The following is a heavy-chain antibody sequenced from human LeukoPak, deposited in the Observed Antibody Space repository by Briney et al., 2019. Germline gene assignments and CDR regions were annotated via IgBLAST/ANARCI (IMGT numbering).Heavy chain of an antibody. CDR3: AKDPLPSRYCSGGSCYGVAFDI. CDR1: GFTFSSYA. CDR2: ISGSGGST. V-gene: IGHV3-23*01. D-gene: IGHD2-15*01. J-gene: IGHJ3*02. Sequence: GGSLRLSCAASGFTFSSYAMSWVRQAPGKGLEWVSAISGSGGSTYYADSVKGRLTISRDNSKNTLYLQMNSLRAEDTAVYYCAKDPLPSRYCSGGSCYGVAFDIWGQGTMVTVSS.